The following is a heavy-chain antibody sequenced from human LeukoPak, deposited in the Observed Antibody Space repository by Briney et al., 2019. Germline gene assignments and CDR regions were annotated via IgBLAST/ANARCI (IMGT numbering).Heavy chain of an antibody. V-gene: IGHV3-9*01. Sequence: GRSLRLSCAASGFTFDDYAMHWVRHAPGKGLEWVSGITWNSGGIGYADSVKGRFTISRDNARNSLYLQMNSLRPEDTALHYCAILVTTGKNLDYWGQGTLVTVSS. CDR3: AILVTTGKNLDY. CDR2: ITWNSGGI. D-gene: IGHD1-1*01. CDR1: GFTFDDYA. J-gene: IGHJ4*02.